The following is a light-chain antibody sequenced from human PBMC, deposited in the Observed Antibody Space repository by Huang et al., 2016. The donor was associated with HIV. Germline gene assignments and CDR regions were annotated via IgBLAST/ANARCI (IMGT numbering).Light chain of an antibody. V-gene: IGKV1-39*01. CDR1: QSIRKF. Sequence: DIQMTQSPSSLAASVGARVTIACRSNQSIRKFLNWYQQKAGEAPKLLLHSASSLLSGVPSRFSGSGSRTDFTLTITSLQPEDFATYYCQQTDNTPRTFGQGTKVVIK. CDR2: SAS. J-gene: IGKJ1*01. CDR3: QQTDNTPRT.